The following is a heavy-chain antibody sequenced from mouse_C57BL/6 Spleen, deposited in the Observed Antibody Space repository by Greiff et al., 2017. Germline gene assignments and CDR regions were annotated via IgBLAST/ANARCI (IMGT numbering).Heavy chain of an antibody. J-gene: IGHJ1*03. Sequence: VQLQQPGAELVMPGASVKLSCKASGYTFTSYWMHWVKQRPGQGLEWIGEIDPSDSYTNYTQKFKGKSPLTVDKSSSTAYMQLSRLTSEDSAVYYCARKAHYYGSSYGYFDVWGTGTTVTVSS. D-gene: IGHD1-1*01. V-gene: IGHV1-69*01. CDR3: ARKAHYYGSSYGYFDV. CDR1: GYTFTSYW. CDR2: IDPSDSYT.